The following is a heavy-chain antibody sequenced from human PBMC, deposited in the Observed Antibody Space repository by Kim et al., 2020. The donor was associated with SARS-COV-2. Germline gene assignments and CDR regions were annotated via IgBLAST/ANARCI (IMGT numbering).Heavy chain of an antibody. J-gene: IGHJ5*02. V-gene: IGHV3-7*01. Sequence: GGSLRLSCAASGFIFRNYGMNWVRQAPGKGPEWVSNVKEGGGGTYYLDSVKGRFTISRDNADSSLYLQMNSLRVEDTAIYYCARGWHKRPSGFVDTWGQGTLVTVPS. CDR1: GFIFRNYG. D-gene: IGHD2-15*01. CDR3: ARGWHKRPSGFVDT. CDR2: VKEGGGGT.